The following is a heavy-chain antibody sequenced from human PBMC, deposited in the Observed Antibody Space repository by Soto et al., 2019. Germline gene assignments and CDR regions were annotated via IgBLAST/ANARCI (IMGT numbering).Heavy chain of an antibody. CDR2: IYYSGST. CDR1: GGSISSGGYY. CDR3: ARDRSSDAVLSYYYYGMDV. V-gene: IGHV4-31*03. D-gene: IGHD2-15*01. J-gene: IGHJ6*02. Sequence: QVQLQESGPGLVKPSQTLSLTCTVSGGSISSGGYYWSWIRQHPGKGLEWIGYIYYSGSTYYNPSLKSRVTISVDTSKNQFSLKLSSVTAADTAVYYCARDRSSDAVLSYYYYGMDVWGQGTTVTVSS.